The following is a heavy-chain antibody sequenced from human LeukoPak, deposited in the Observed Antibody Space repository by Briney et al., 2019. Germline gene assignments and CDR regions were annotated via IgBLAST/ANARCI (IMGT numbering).Heavy chain of an antibody. CDR2: IYTSGST. D-gene: IGHD1-7*01. V-gene: IGHV4-61*02. CDR3: ARGYLTGTTRGNWFDP. CDR1: GGSISSGSYY. Sequence: SQTLSLTCTVSGGSISSGSYYWSWIRQPAGKGLEWIGRIYTSGSTNYNPSLKSRVTISVDTSKNQFSLKLSSVTAADTAVYYCARGYLTGTTRGNWFDPWGQGTLVTVSS. J-gene: IGHJ5*02.